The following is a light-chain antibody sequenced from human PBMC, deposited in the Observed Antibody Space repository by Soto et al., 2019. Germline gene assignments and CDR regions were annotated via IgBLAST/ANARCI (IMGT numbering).Light chain of an antibody. Sequence: QSVLTQPPSVSAAPGQKVTISCSGSSSNIGNNYVSWYQQLPGTAPKLLIYDNNKRPSGIPDRFAGSKSGTSATLGITGLQTGDEPDYYCGKRDSSLSAHEVFGEGNQLSVL. V-gene: IGLV1-51*01. J-gene: IGLJ7*01. CDR2: DNN. CDR1: SSNIGNNY. CDR3: GKRDSSLSAHEV.